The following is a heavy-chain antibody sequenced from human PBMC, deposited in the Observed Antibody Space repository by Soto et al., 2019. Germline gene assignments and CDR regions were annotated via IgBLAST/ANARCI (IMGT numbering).Heavy chain of an antibody. CDR3: ARTWRGNIAVAGTSAPKYYYYYGMDV. Sequence: GESLKISCKGSGYSFTSYWIGWVRQMPGKGLEWMGIIYPGDSDTRYSPSFQGQVTISADKSISTAYLQWSSLKASETAMYYCARTWRGNIAVAGTSAPKYYYYYGMDVWGQGTTVTVSS. V-gene: IGHV5-51*01. CDR2: IYPGDSDT. CDR1: GYSFTSYW. J-gene: IGHJ6*02. D-gene: IGHD6-19*01.